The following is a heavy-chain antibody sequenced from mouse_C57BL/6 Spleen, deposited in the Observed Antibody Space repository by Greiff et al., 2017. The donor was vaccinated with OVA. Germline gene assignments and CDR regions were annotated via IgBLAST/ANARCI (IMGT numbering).Heavy chain of an antibody. J-gene: IGHJ2*01. Sequence: DVKLVESGGGLVKPGGSLKLSCAASGFTFSDYGMHWVRQAPEKGLEWVAYISSGSSTIYYADTVKGRFTISRDNAKNTLFLQMTSLRAEDTAMYYCARPGFDYWGQGTTLTVSS. V-gene: IGHV5-17*01. CDR2: ISSGSSTI. CDR3: ARPGFDY. CDR1: GFTFSDYG.